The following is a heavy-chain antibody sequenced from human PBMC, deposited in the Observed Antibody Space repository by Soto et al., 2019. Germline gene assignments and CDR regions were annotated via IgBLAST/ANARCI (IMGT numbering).Heavy chain of an antibody. CDR2: ISGSGGST. V-gene: IGHV3-23*01. CDR1: GFTFSSYA. J-gene: IGHJ4*02. CDR3: AKDRSSSGTFDY. Sequence: GGSLRLSCAASGFTFSSYAMSWVRQAPGKGLEWVSAISGSGGSTYYADSVKGRFTISRDNSKNTLYLQMNSLRAEDTAVCYCAKDRSSSGTFDYWGQGTLVTVSS. D-gene: IGHD6-13*01.